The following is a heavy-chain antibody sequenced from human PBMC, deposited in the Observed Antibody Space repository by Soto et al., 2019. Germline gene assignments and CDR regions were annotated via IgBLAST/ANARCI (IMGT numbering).Heavy chain of an antibody. CDR2: INAGNGNT. CDR1: GYTFPSYA. Sequence: ASVKVSCKASGYTFPSYAMHWVRQAPGQRLEWMGWINAGNGNTKYSQKFQGRVTITRDTSASTAYMELSSLRSEDTAVYYCARDPSYYGMDVWAQGTTVTVSS. CDR3: ARDPSYYGMDV. J-gene: IGHJ6*02. V-gene: IGHV1-3*01.